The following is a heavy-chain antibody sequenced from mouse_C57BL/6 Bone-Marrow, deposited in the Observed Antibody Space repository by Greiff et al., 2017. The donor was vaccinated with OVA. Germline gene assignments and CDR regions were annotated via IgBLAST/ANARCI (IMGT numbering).Heavy chain of an antibody. J-gene: IGHJ3*01. CDR2: INPYNGGT. D-gene: IGHD1-1*01. V-gene: IGHV1-19*01. CDR3: AREDYGSSSAWFAY. Sequence: VQLKQSGPVLVKPGASVKMSCKASGYTFTDYYMNWVKQSHGKSLEWIGVINPYNGGTSYNQKFKGKATLTVDKSSSTAYMELNSLTSEDSAVYYCAREDYGSSSAWFAYWGQGTLVTVSA. CDR1: GYTFTDYY.